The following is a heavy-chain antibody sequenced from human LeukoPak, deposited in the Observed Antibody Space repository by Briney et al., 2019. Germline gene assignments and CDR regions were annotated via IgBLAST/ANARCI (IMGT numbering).Heavy chain of an antibody. J-gene: IGHJ3*02. D-gene: IGHD3-22*01. CDR3: AGEDNSSGYRPFDI. CDR1: GYTFTNYT. V-gene: IGHV1-2*06. CDR2: INPNNGGT. Sequence: VASVNVSCKASGYTFTNYTINWVRLAPGQGLEWMGRINPNNGGTNYAQKFQGRVTMTRDMSMSTAYMELSRLRSVDTAVYYCAGEDNSSGYRPFDIWGQGTMVTVPS.